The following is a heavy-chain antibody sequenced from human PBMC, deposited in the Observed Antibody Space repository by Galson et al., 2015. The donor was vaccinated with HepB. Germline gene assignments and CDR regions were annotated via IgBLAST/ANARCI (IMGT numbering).Heavy chain of an antibody. Sequence: SLRLSCAASGFTFNHYAISWVRQAPGKGLEWVSVIGSDGDDIHYTDSVNGRFTISRDNSNNMVYLQMNSLRVEDTAVYYCSRRRKLYGMDVWGQGTTVTVSS. J-gene: IGHJ6*02. D-gene: IGHD2-15*01. CDR1: GFTFNHYA. V-gene: IGHV3-23*01. CDR3: SRRRKLYGMDV. CDR2: IGSDGDDI.